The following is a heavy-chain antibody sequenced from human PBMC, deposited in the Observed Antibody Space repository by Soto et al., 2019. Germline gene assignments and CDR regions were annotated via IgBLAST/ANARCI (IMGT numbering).Heavy chain of an antibody. Sequence: LSLTCTVSSGSISSYYWSWIRQPPGKGLEWIGYISYSGSTNYNPSLKSRVTISVDTSKNRFSLKLTSVTAADTAVYYCARGGDYSYGRDAFDIWGQGTMVTVSS. V-gene: IGHV4-59*01. D-gene: IGHD5-18*01. J-gene: IGHJ3*02. CDR3: ARGGDYSYGRDAFDI. CDR1: SGSISSYY. CDR2: ISYSGST.